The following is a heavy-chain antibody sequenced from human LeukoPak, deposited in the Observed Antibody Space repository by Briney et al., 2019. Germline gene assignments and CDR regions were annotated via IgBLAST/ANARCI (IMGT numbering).Heavy chain of an antibody. D-gene: IGHD3-22*01. CDR2: IYYSGST. CDR1: GASISSGGFY. CDR3: ARQVRDSSGYYKASYFDY. Sequence: SETLSLTCTVSGASISSGGFYWTWIRQYPGKGLEWIGFIYYSGSTYYNPSLRSQISISVDMSNNRFSLTLNSVTAADTAVYYCARQVRDSSGYYKASYFDYWGQGTLVTVSS. V-gene: IGHV4-31*01. J-gene: IGHJ4*02.